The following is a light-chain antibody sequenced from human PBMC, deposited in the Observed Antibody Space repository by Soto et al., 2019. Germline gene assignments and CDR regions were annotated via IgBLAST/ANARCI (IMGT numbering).Light chain of an antibody. CDR1: SSNIGAGYD. CDR2: GNS. Sequence: QSVLTQPPSLSGAPGQRVTISCTGSSSNIGAGYDVHWYQQLPGTAPKLLIYGNSNRPSGVPDRFYGSKSGTSASLAITGLQAEDEADYYCQSYDSSLSGLVFGTGTKVTVL. V-gene: IGLV1-40*01. J-gene: IGLJ1*01. CDR3: QSYDSSLSGLV.